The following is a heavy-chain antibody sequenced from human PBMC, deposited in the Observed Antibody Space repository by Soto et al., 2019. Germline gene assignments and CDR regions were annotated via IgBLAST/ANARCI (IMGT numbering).Heavy chain of an antibody. CDR2: MNPNSGRT. CDR1: GYTFTSYY. D-gene: IGHD3-16*02. Sequence: ASVNVSCKSSGYTFTSYYINWVRQAPGQGLECMGWMNPNSGRTAYAQKFQGRVTMTRSTSISTAYMELSSLRSEDTAVYYCARPHDYIWGSHRTIESYAMDVWGQGTTVTFSS. V-gene: IGHV1-8*01. J-gene: IGHJ6*02. CDR3: ARPHDYIWGSHRTIESYAMDV.